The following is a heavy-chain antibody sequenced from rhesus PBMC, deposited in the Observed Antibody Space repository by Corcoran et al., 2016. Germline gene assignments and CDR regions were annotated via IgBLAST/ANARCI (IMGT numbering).Heavy chain of an antibody. CDR1: GGSISSGYD. CDR2: IFGTRGKT. D-gene: IGHD3-40*01. V-gene: IGHV4-76*01. Sequence: QVQLQESGPGVVKPSETLSLSCAVPGGSISSGYDWSWLRQPPGKGLEWFGYIFGTRGKTNYNPSIKNRVTISKDASKNQFSLKLSSVTAADTAVYYCARDPVNFGRRYFDLWGPGTPITISS. J-gene: IGHJ2*01. CDR3: ARDPVNFGRRYFDL.